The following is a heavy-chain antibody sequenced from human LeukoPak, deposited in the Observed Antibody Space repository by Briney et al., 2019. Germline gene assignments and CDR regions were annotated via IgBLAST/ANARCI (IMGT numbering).Heavy chain of an antibody. CDR3: ASPRAYLYGGNREDYFDY. D-gene: IGHD4-23*01. V-gene: IGHV1-69*06. J-gene: IGHJ4*02. Sequence: REASVKVSCKASGGTFSSYAISWVRQAPGQGLEWMGGIIPIFGTANYAQKFQGRVTITADKSTSTAYMELSSLRSEDTAVYYCASPRAYLYGGNREDYFDYWGQETLVTVSS. CDR1: GGTFSSYA. CDR2: IIPIFGTA.